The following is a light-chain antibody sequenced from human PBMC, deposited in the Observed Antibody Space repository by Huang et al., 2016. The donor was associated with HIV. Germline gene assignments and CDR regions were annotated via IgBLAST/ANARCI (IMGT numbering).Light chain of an antibody. CDR1: QRVSSN. CDR3: QQYNNWPPYT. CDR2: GAS. Sequence: EIVMTQSPATLSVSPGERATLSCRASQRVSSNLAWYQQHTCQAPRLLIYGASARATGIPARFSGSWSGTEFTLTISSLQSEDFAVYYCQQYNNWPPYTFGQGTKLEIK. V-gene: IGKV3-15*01. J-gene: IGKJ2*01.